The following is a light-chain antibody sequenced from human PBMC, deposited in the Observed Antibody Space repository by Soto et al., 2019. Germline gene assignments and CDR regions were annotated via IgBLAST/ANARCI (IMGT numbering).Light chain of an antibody. J-gene: IGKJ1*01. CDR1: QRVSHN. CDR2: GAS. CDR3: QQYNNWWT. Sequence: EIVMTQSPATLSVSPGERATLSCRASQRVSHNLAWYQKKPGQAPRLLIYGASTRATGIPARYSGSGSGTEFTLNISSLQSEDFAFYYGQQYNNWWTFGQGTRVVIK. V-gene: IGKV3-15*01.